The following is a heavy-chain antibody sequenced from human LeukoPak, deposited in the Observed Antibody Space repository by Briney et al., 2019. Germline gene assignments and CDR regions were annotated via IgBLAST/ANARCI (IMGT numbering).Heavy chain of an antibody. CDR1: GYTFTSYG. J-gene: IGHJ3*02. V-gene: IGHV1-18*01. CDR3: ARDFGRPTPYAFDI. Sequence: GVSVKVSCKASGYTFTSYGISWVRQAPGQGLEWMGWISAYNGNTNYAQKLQGRVTMTTDTSTSTAHMELRSLRSDDTAVYYCARDFGRPTPYAFDIWGQGTMVTVSS. CDR2: ISAYNGNT. D-gene: IGHD2-15*01.